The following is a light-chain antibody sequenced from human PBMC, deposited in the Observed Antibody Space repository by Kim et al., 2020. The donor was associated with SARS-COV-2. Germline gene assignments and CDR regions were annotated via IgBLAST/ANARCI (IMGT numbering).Light chain of an antibody. J-gene: IGKJ2*01. CDR3: QQYDSYSPYT. CDR1: QVISSA. Sequence: AAVGDRVTITCRASQVISSALAWYQQKPGKAPKLLIYDATSLESGVPSRFSGSGSGTDFTLTISSLQPEDFATYYCQQYDSYSPYTFGQGTKLEI. V-gene: IGKV1-13*02. CDR2: DAT.